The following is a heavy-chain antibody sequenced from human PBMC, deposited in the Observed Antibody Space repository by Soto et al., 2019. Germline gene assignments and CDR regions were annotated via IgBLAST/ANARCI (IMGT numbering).Heavy chain of an antibody. J-gene: IGHJ6*02. CDR1: GGSISRYY. CDR2: IYYSGST. V-gene: IGHV4-59*12. Sequence: PSETLSLSCTVSGGSISRYYWSWIRQPPGKGLEWIGDIYYSGSTNYNPSLKSRVTISVDTSKNQFSLKLSSVTAADTAVYYCARGLRRATYYYGMDVWGQGTTVTVSS. CDR3: ARGLRRATYYYGMDV.